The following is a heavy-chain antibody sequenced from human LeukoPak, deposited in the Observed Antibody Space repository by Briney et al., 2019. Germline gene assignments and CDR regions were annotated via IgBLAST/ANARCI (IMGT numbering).Heavy chain of an antibody. Sequence: SVKVSCKASGGTFSSYAISWVRQAPGQGFEWMGRIIPILGIANYAQKFQGRVTITADKSTSTAYMELSSLRSEDTAVYYCAREGDYYDSSGYYFPAPYYFDYWGQGTLVTVSS. CDR1: GGTFSSYA. V-gene: IGHV1-69*04. J-gene: IGHJ4*02. D-gene: IGHD3-22*01. CDR3: AREGDYYDSSGYYFPAPYYFDY. CDR2: IIPILGIA.